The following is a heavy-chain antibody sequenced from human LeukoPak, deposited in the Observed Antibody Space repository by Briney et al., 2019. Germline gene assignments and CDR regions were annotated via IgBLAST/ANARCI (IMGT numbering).Heavy chain of an antibody. J-gene: IGHJ4*02. D-gene: IGHD3-10*01. CDR3: AKGLLGTMHNDY. Sequence: GGSLRLSCAASGFTFSSYSMNWVRQAPGKGLESVSGISGSGGNTYYADSVKGRFTISRDNSKNTLYLQMNSLRAEDTAIYYCAKGLLGTMHNDYWGQGTLVTVSS. V-gene: IGHV3-23*01. CDR2: ISGSGGNT. CDR1: GFTFSSYS.